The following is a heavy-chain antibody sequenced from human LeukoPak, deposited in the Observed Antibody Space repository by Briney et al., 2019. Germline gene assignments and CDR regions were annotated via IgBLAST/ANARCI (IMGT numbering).Heavy chain of an antibody. Sequence: PGGSLRLSCAASGFTFSNYWMSWVRQAPGKGLEWVATINQDGSKKYYVDSVKGRFTISRDNAKKSLYLQMNSLRAEDTAVYYCARDIGYGDYWGQGTLVTVSS. V-gene: IGHV3-7*01. CDR3: ARDIGYGDY. J-gene: IGHJ4*02. D-gene: IGHD5-12*01. CDR2: INQDGSKK. CDR1: GFTFSNYW.